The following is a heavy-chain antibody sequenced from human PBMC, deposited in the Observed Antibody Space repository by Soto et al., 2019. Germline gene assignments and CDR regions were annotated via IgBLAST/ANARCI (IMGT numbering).Heavy chain of an antibody. J-gene: IGHJ4*02. CDR3: ARAGYCSGGTCFHGNCDY. V-gene: IGHV1-46*01. Sequence: QVQLVQSGAEVKRPGASVKVSCKASGYTFTTYYMHWVRQAPGQGLEWLGIINPNGGSTTYAQKFQGAVTMTRDTSTSTGYLELSSLRSEDTAVYYCARAGYCSGGTCFHGNCDYWGQGTLVTVSA. CDR2: INPNGGST. CDR1: GYTFTTYY. D-gene: IGHD2-15*01.